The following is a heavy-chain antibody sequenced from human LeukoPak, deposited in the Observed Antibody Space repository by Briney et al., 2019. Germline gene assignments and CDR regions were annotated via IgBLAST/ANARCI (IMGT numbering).Heavy chain of an antibody. Sequence: ASVKVSCKASGYTLTSYYMNWVRQAPGQGLEWMGTINPRDGSASYAQKFQGSVTMTRDTSTSTVYMELTSLRSEDTAVYSCARLLNYYDSSGYYVRYFDYWGQGTLVTVSS. CDR2: INPRDGSA. D-gene: IGHD3-22*01. V-gene: IGHV1-46*01. CDR1: GYTLTSYY. CDR3: ARLLNYYDSSGYYVRYFDY. J-gene: IGHJ4*02.